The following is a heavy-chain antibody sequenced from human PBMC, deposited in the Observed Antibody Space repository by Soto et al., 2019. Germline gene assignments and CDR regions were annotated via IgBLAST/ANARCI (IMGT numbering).Heavy chain of an antibody. J-gene: IGHJ5*02. CDR2: IYQTGTT. CDR3: ARAVFCTDGFCFPNWLDP. CDR1: GDSSNIDCRS. D-gene: IGHD2-8*01. Sequence: SVTLSLTCPVSGDSSNIDCRSWIWIRQPPGDALEWIGYIYQTGTTQYNPSLSSRVSISADRSKNQFSLHLTSVTAADTAVYYCARAVFCTDGFCFPNWLDPWGQGILVTVSS. V-gene: IGHV4-30-2*01.